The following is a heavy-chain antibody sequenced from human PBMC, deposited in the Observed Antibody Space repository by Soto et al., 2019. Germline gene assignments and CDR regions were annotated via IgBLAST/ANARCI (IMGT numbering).Heavy chain of an antibody. Sequence: QVQLVQSGAEVKKPGASVKVSCKASGYTFTSYGISWVRQAPGQGLEWMGWISAYNGNTNYAQKRQGRVTMTTDTTTSTAYMELRSLRSDDTAVYYCARVGGRYCSSTSCRRGAFDIWGQGTMVTVSS. V-gene: IGHV1-18*01. CDR1: GYTFTSYG. CDR2: ISAYNGNT. J-gene: IGHJ3*02. CDR3: ARVGGRYCSSTSCRRGAFDI. D-gene: IGHD2-2*01.